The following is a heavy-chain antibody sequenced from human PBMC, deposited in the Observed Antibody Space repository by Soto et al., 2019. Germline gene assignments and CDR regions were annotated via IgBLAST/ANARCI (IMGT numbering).Heavy chain of an antibody. CDR2: INAGNGNT. J-gene: IGHJ6*02. CDR1: GYTFTSYA. CDR3: ARDPSYYGMDF. Sequence: QVQLVQSGAEAKKPGASVKVSCKASGYTFTSYAMHWVRQAPGQRLEWMGWINAGNGNTKYSQKFQGRVTITRDTSASTAYMELTSLRSEETAVYYCARDPSYYGMDFWGQGTTCTVSS. V-gene: IGHV1-3*01.